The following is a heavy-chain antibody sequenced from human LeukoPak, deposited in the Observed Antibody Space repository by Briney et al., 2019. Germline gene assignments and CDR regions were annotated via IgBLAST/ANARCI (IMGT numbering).Heavy chain of an antibody. D-gene: IGHD3-9*01. J-gene: IGHJ4*02. Sequence: PGGSLRLSCAASGFTFSSYAMSWVRQAPGKGLEWVSAISGSGGSTYYADSVKGRFTISRDNSKNTLYLQMNSLRAEDTAVYYCAKDAMTQTLMYYDILTGPDYWGQGTLVTVSS. CDR3: AKDAMTQTLMYYDILTGPDY. CDR2: ISGSGGST. CDR1: GFTFSSYA. V-gene: IGHV3-23*01.